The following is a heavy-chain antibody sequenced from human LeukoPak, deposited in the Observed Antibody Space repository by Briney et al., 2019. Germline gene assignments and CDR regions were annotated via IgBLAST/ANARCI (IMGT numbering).Heavy chain of an antibody. V-gene: IGHV3-7*01. J-gene: IGHJ4*02. Sequence: GGSLTLSCPASGFIPSSYWMSWVRQARGRGREWVAHVKQEGSERYNGDSVKGRFTIPRDNAKNSLYLQMSSLRAEDTAIYYCARDVPLMGASKTRYFDYWGQGTLVTVSS. D-gene: IGHD1-26*01. CDR1: GFIPSSYW. CDR2: VKQEGSER. CDR3: ARDVPLMGASKTRYFDY.